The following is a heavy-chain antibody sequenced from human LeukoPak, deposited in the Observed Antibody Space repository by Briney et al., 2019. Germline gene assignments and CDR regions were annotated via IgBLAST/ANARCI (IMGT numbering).Heavy chain of an antibody. CDR1: GFTFSSYA. Sequence: GGSLRLSRAASGFTFSSYAMTWVRQAPGKGLEWVSAMTSGGGTYYADSVKGRFTISRDNSKNTVYLQMNSLRAEDTAVYYCAKDLTRSSGGFDYWGQGTLVTVSS. D-gene: IGHD6-6*01. CDR3: AKDLTRSSGGFDY. CDR2: MTSGGGT. V-gene: IGHV3-23*01. J-gene: IGHJ4*02.